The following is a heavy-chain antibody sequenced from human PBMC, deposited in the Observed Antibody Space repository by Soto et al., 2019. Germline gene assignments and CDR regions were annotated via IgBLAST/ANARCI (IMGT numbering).Heavy chain of an antibody. CDR2: INADGSSI. V-gene: IGHV3-74*01. Sequence: GGSLRLSCAASGFTFSSYGMHWVRQAPGKGLVWLSHINADGSSIRYADSVRGRLTISRDNAKNTLFLQMSSLTAEDTAVYFCARDRLNNAYNTFFDYWGQGTLVTVSS. CDR3: ARDRLNNAYNTFFDY. D-gene: IGHD1-1*01. CDR1: GFTFSSYG. J-gene: IGHJ4*02.